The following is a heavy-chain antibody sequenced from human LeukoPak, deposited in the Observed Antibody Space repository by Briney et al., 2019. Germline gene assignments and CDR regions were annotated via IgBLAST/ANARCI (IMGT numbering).Heavy chain of an antibody. Sequence: GGSLRLSCAASGFTFSSYAMSWVRQAPGKGLEWVSAISGSGGSTCYADSVKGRFTISRDNSKNTLYLQMNSLRAEDTAVYYCANPVYSSSWYAWGYWGQGTLVTVSS. CDR1: GFTFSSYA. CDR3: ANPVYSSSWYAWGY. D-gene: IGHD6-13*01. J-gene: IGHJ4*02. V-gene: IGHV3-23*01. CDR2: ISGSGGST.